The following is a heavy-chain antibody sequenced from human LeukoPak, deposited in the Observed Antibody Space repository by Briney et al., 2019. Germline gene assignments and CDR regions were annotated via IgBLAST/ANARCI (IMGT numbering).Heavy chain of an antibody. D-gene: IGHD6-19*01. Sequence: GASVKVSCKTSGYTFTAYYIHWLRQAPGQGLEWMGWMNPNSGGTKYAQTFQGRVTLTRDTSISTAYLELSSLTSDDTAVYFCARQGSNSSGWYPVDDWGRGTLVTVSS. CDR2: MNPNSGGT. V-gene: IGHV1-2*02. J-gene: IGHJ4*02. CDR3: ARQGSNSSGWYPVDD. CDR1: GYTFTAYY.